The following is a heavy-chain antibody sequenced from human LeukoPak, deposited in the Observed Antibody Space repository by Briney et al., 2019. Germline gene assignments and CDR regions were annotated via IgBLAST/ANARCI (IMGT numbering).Heavy chain of an antibody. D-gene: IGHD6-19*01. Sequence: PGGSLRLSCATSGFTFSNYAVSWVRQAPGKGLEWVSSISGSGGTTYYADSVKGRFTISRDNSKNTLYLQMNTLRAEDTAVYYCAKAPRAGTTYYYYGMDVWGQGNTVTVSS. CDR2: ISGSGGTT. CDR1: GFTFSNYA. V-gene: IGHV3-23*01. J-gene: IGHJ6*02. CDR3: AKAPRAGTTYYYYGMDV.